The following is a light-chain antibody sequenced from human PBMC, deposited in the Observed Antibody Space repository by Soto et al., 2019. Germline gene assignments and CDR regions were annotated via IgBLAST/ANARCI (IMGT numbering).Light chain of an antibody. CDR1: ISDVGAYIY. V-gene: IGLV2-11*01. CDR2: DVI. CDR3: CSYAGSYTHV. Sequence: QAVLPQPGSVSASPGQSDTFSCTGTISDVGAYIYVSWYQQHPGKAPKLIIYDVIKRPSGVPDRFSGSKSGNTASLTISGLQAEDEADYYCCSYAGSYTHVFGTGTKVTVL. J-gene: IGLJ1*01.